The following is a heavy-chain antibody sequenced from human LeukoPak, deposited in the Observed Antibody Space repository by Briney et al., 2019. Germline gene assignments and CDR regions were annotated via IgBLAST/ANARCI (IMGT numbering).Heavy chain of an antibody. CDR1: GFTFSSYA. D-gene: IGHD1-26*01. CDR3: ARAVGMGFDY. Sequence: GGSLRLSCAASGFTFSSYAMGWVRQAPGKGLEWVSAISGSGGSTYYADSVKGRFTISRDNSKNTLYLQMNSLRAEDTAMYYCARAVGMGFDYWGQGTLVTVSS. J-gene: IGHJ4*02. V-gene: IGHV3-23*01. CDR2: ISGSGGST.